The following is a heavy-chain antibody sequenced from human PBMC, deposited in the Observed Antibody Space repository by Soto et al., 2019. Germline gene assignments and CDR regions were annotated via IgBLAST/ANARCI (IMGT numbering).Heavy chain of an antibody. J-gene: IGHJ5*02. CDR3: ARDRYGGDWFDP. V-gene: IGHV3-48*01. D-gene: IGHD4-17*01. Sequence: EVRLVESGGGSVQPGGSLRLSCAASGFTFSTYSMNWVRQAPGKGLEWVSYISSTTSTMYYADSVKGRFTISRDNAKNSLDLQMNTLRAEDTAVYYCARDRYGGDWFDPWGHGTLVTVSS. CDR1: GFTFSTYS. CDR2: ISSTTSTM.